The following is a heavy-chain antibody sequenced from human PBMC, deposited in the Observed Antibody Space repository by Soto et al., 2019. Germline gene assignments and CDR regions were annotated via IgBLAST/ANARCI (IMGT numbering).Heavy chain of an antibody. CDR1: GFTFSIYD. D-gene: IGHD2-8*01. CDR3: AKGNVYDPLKYGMDV. V-gene: IGHV3-23*01. CDR2: ISDIGDTT. Sequence: PGGSLRLSCAASGFTFSIYDMSWVSHVLGKGLGWVSVISDIGDTTHYVDSMKGRFTTTRDNAKNTRFLQMKTLRADDTAVYLCAKGNVYDPLKYGMDVWGQGTTVTVSS. J-gene: IGHJ6*02.